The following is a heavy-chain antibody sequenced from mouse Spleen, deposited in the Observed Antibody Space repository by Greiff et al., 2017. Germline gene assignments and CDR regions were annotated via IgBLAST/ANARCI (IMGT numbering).Heavy chain of an antibody. J-gene: IGHJ3*01. Sequence: VQLQQSGAELVKPGASVKLSCTASGFNIKDTYMHWVKQRPEQGLEWIGRIDPANGNTKYDPKFQGKATITADTSSNTAYLQLSSLTSEDTAVYYCARDDYDEAWFAYWGQGTLVTVSA. CDR1: GFNIKDTY. V-gene: IGHV14-3*02. CDR2: IDPANGNT. CDR3: ARDDYDEAWFAY. D-gene: IGHD2-4*01.